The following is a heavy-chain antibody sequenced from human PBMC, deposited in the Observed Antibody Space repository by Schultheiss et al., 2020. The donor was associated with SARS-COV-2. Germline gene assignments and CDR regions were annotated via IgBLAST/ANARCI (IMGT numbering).Heavy chain of an antibody. CDR3: AKERLSIMITPNQTPEIDY. Sequence: GESLKISCAASGFTFSTYGMHWVRQAPGKGLEWVAVISYDGSNKYYADSMKGRFTISRDNSKNTLYLQMNSLRAEDTAVYYCAKERLSIMITPNQTPEIDYWGQGTLVTVSS. CDR2: ISYDGSNK. J-gene: IGHJ4*02. CDR1: GFTFSTYG. D-gene: IGHD3-16*01. V-gene: IGHV3-30*18.